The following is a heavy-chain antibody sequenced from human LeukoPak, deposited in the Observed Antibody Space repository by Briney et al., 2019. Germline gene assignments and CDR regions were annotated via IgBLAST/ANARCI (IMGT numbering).Heavy chain of an antibody. CDR3: ARRSTVTTRDIFYYYMDV. V-gene: IGHV4-59*01. CDR2: ISYGGVT. J-gene: IGHJ6*03. Sequence: SETLSLTCTVSGGSISSCSWSWIRQPPGKGLEWIGYISYGGVTNYSPSLKSRVTISLDTSKRQFSLELGSVTAADTAMYYCARRSTVTTRDIFYYYMDVWGKGTTVTVSS. CDR1: GGSISSCS. D-gene: IGHD4-11*01.